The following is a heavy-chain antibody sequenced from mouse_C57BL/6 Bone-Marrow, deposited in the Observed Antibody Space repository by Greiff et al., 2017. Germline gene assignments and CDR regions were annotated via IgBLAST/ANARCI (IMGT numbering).Heavy chain of an antibody. V-gene: IGHV1-80*01. Sequence: QVQLQQSGAELVKPGASVKISCKASGYAFSSYWMNWVKQRPGKGLEWIGQIYPGDGDTNYNGKFKGKATLTADKSSSTAYMQLSSLTSEDSAVYFCARRGNYVSYYAMDYWGQGTSVTVSS. J-gene: IGHJ4*01. D-gene: IGHD2-1*01. CDR3: ARRGNYVSYYAMDY. CDR2: IYPGDGDT. CDR1: GYAFSSYW.